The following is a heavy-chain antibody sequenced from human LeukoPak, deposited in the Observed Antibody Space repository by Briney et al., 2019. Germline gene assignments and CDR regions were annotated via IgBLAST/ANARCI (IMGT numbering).Heavy chain of an antibody. CDR2: IDSDGTTT. D-gene: IGHD5-18*01. CDR1: GITFSSYS. Sequence: GGSLRLSCAASGITFSSYSMNWVRQAPGKGLVWVSRIDSDGTTTTYVDSVKGRFTISRDNAKNTLYLQMNSLRAEDTAIYYCARGPPQVSYGYDWGPGTLVTVSS. CDR3: ARGPPQVSYGYD. J-gene: IGHJ4*02. V-gene: IGHV3-74*03.